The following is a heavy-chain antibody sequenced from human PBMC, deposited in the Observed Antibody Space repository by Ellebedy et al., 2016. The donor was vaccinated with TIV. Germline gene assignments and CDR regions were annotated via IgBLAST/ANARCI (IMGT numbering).Heavy chain of an antibody. D-gene: IGHD6-6*01. CDR1: GYTFTGYY. Sequence: ASVKVSXKASGYTFTGYYMHWVRQAPGKGLEWMGGFDPEDGETIYAQKFQGRVTMTEDTSTDTAYMELSSLRSEDTAVYYCATDASIAALGGFDYWGQGTLVTVSS. CDR3: ATDASIAALGGFDY. CDR2: FDPEDGET. V-gene: IGHV1-24*01. J-gene: IGHJ4*02.